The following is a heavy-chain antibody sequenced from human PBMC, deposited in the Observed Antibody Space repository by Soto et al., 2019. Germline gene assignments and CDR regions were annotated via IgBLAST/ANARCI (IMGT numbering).Heavy chain of an antibody. D-gene: IGHD6-19*01. CDR2: SHRSGNT. V-gene: IGHV4-4*02. Sequence: SETLSLTCAVSGVSISSHDWWTWVRQPPGKGLEWIGESHRSGNTNYNSSLESRVTISVDKSKNQFSLKLSSVTAADTAVYYCARFGTSGCIDYWGQGTQVTVSS. CDR1: GVSISSHDW. J-gene: IGHJ4*02. CDR3: ARFGTSGCIDY.